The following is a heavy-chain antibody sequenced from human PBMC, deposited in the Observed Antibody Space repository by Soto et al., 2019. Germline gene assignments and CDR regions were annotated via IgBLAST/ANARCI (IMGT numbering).Heavy chain of an antibody. CDR2: VIPILDVA. V-gene: IGHV1-69*02. D-gene: IGHD3-10*01. CDR3: AQMWFGELWHGMDV. CDR1: GGDFNSYT. Sequence: QLVQSGAEVKKPGSSVKVSCKASGGDFNSYTISWVRQAPGQGPEWMGTVIPILDVAKNAQKFQGRITXTADKSTSTVYMELRRLRSEATAVYYCAQMWFGELWHGMDVWGQGTTVTVSS. J-gene: IGHJ6*02.